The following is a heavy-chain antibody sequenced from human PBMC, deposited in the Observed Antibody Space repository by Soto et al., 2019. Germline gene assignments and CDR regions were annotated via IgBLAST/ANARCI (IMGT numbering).Heavy chain of an antibody. Sequence: QLQLQESGPGLVKPSETLSLTCTVSGGSISSSSYYWGWIRQPPGKGLEWIGSIYYSGSTYYNPSLKSRVTISVATSKSQFSLKLSSVTAADTAVYYCASTYYDILTGYYDPFYYYGMDVWGQGTTVTVSS. CDR1: GGSISSSSYY. CDR3: ASTYYDILTGYYDPFYYYGMDV. V-gene: IGHV4-39*01. CDR2: IYYSGST. D-gene: IGHD3-9*01. J-gene: IGHJ6*02.